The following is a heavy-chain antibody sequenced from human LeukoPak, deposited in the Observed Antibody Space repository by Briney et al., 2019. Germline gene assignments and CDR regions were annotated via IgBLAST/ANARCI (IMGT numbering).Heavy chain of an antibody. J-gene: IGHJ4*02. CDR3: ARGVVRGVIGY. Sequence: VSVIYSGGSTYYADSVKGRFTISRDSSKNTLYLQMNSLRAEDTAVYYCARGVVRGVIGYWGQGTLVTVSS. D-gene: IGHD3-10*01. CDR2: IYSGGST. V-gene: IGHV3-53*01.